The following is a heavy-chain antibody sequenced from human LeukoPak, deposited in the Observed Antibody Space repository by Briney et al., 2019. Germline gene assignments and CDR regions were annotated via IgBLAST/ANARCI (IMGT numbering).Heavy chain of an antibody. CDR2: ISAYNGNT. CDR1: GGTFSSYA. J-gene: IGHJ3*02. V-gene: IGHV1-18*01. Sequence: GASVKVSCKASGGTFSSYAISWVRQAPGQGLEWMGWISAYNGNTNYAQKFQGRVTMTRDTSISTAYMELSRLRSDDTAVYYCAKEGDSSDRIDAFDIWGQGTMVTVSS. D-gene: IGHD3-22*01. CDR3: AKEGDSSDRIDAFDI.